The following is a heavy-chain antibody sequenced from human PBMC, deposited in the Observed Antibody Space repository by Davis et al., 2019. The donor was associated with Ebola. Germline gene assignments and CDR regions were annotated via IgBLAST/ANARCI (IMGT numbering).Heavy chain of an antibody. CDR1: GFTFSSYG. J-gene: IGHJ4*02. CDR3: ARDTSGTTLADY. D-gene: IGHD1-26*01. Sequence: GESLKISCAASGFTFSSYGMPWVRPAPGKGLEWVAVRGYDGSNKYYADSVKGRFTIARDNSKNTLYLQMNSLRAEDTAVYYCARDTSGTTLADYWGQGTLVTVSS. CDR2: RGYDGSNK. V-gene: IGHV3-33*01.